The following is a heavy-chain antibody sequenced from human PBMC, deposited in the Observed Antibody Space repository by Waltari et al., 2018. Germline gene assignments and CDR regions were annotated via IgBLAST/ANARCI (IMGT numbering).Heavy chain of an antibody. Sequence: EVQLVESGGGLVKPGGSLRLSCAASGLTFSSYSMNWVRQAPGKGLQWVASIGGNDGSIYYADSIKGRFTVSRDNARSSLFLQMNSLRADDTALYFCAREAPNYYYYMDVWGKGTTVTVSS. CDR3: AREAPNYYYYMDV. CDR1: GLTFSSYS. CDR2: IGGNDGSI. V-gene: IGHV3-21*01. J-gene: IGHJ6*03.